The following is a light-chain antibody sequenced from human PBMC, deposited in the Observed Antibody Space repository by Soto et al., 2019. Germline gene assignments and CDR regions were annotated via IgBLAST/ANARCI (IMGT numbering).Light chain of an antibody. CDR2: GAS. CDR1: QSVSSK. J-gene: IGKJ5*01. Sequence: EIVMTQSPATLSVSPGERSTLSCISSQSVSSKLAWYQQKPGQAPRLLIYGASNRATGIPDRFSGSGSGTDFTLTISSLQPEDFATYYCQQSYSTPAITFGQGTRLEIK. CDR3: QQSYSTPAIT. V-gene: IGKV3D-15*01.